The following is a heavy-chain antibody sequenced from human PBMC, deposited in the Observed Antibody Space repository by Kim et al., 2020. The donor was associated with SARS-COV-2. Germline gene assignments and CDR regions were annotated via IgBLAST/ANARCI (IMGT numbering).Heavy chain of an antibody. V-gene: IGHV3-23*01. CDR3: GGSDWFPLDY. J-gene: IGHJ4*02. Sequence: GGSLRLSCAASGFSFSTYAMSWVRQAPGKGLEWVSYISAEGAATYYGDSVQGRFTISRDNSRNTVFLQMNSLRAENTAIYYCGGSDWFPLDYWGQGTLFT. D-gene: IGHD3-9*01. CDR2: ISAEGAAT. CDR1: GFSFSTYA.